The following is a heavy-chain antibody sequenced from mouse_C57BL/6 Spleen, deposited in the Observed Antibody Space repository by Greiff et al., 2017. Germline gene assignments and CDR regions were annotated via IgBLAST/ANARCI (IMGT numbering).Heavy chain of an antibody. CDR1: GYTFTSYW. D-gene: IGHD1-1*01. Sequence: QVQLKESGTELVKPGASVKLSCKASGYTFTSYWMHWVKQRPGQGLEWIGNINPSNGGTNYNEKFKSKATLTVDKSSSTAYMQLSSLTSEDSAVYYCARWITTVLDYAMDYWGQGTSVTVSS. CDR2: INPSNGGT. J-gene: IGHJ4*01. V-gene: IGHV1-53*01. CDR3: ARWITTVLDYAMDY.